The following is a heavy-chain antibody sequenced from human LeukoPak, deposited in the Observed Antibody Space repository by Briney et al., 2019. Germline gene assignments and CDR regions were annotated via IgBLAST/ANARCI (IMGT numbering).Heavy chain of an antibody. D-gene: IGHD3-22*01. CDR2: INPNSGGT. CDR3: ARSYRYYYDSSGHDY. Sequence: ASVKVSCKASGYTFTGYYMHWVRQAPGQGLEWMGWINPNSGGTNYAQKFQGRVTMTRDTSISTAYMELSRLRSDDTAVYYCARSYRYYYDSSGHDYWGQGTLVTVSS. J-gene: IGHJ4*02. CDR1: GYTFTGYY. V-gene: IGHV1-2*02.